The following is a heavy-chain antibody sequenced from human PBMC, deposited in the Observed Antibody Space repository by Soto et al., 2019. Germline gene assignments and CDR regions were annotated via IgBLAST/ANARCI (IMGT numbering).Heavy chain of an antibody. Sequence: PSETLSLTCTVSGGSISSYYWSWIRQPPGKGLEWIGYIYYSGSTNYNPSLKSRVTISVDTSKNQFSLKLSSVTAADTAVYYCAREAGSSSWYDENYYGMDVWRQGTTVTVSS. CDR1: GGSISSYY. V-gene: IGHV4-59*01. J-gene: IGHJ6*02. CDR2: IYYSGST. D-gene: IGHD6-13*01. CDR3: AREAGSSSWYDENYYGMDV.